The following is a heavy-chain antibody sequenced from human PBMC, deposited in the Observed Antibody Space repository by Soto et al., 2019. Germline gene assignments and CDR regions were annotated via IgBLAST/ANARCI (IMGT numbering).Heavy chain of an antibody. CDR2: VSPPFRTS. Sequence: QVQLVQSGAEVKKPGSSVKVSCKTSGVSFNNNGIGWVRQAPGHGLEWMGGVSPPFRTSNYARKFQGRISITADASTGTVNMELSSLTAEDTAQYYCARGLYYGSGSYAPCGMDVWGQGSTVTVSS. CDR3: ARGLYYGSGSYAPCGMDV. V-gene: IGHV1-69*01. J-gene: IGHJ6*02. D-gene: IGHD3-10*01. CDR1: GVSFNNNG.